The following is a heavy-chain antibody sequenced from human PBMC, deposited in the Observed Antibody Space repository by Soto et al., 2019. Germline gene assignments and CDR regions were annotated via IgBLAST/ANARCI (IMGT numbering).Heavy chain of an antibody. J-gene: IGHJ4*02. CDR2: IYYSGST. CDR1: GGSISSYY. CDR3: AKDKHNSGWYSFEY. D-gene: IGHD6-19*01. Sequence: SETLSLTCTVSGGSISSYYWSWIRQPPGKGLEWIGYIYYSGSTNYNPSLKSRVTISVDNSKNTLYLQMNSLRAEDTAVYYCAKDKHNSGWYSFEYWGQGTLVTVSS. V-gene: IGHV4-59*12.